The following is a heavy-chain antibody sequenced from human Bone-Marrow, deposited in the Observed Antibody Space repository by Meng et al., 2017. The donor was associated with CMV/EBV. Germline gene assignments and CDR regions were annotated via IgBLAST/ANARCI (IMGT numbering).Heavy chain of an antibody. J-gene: IGHJ6*02. V-gene: IGHV4-39*07. CDR3: ARVVRRLTHYLYYYAMDV. CDR1: GGSITSNSYY. CDR2: IYYDGST. D-gene: IGHD3-10*01. Sequence: TLSLTCTVSGGSITSNSYYWGWIRQPPGKGLEWIGSIYYDGSTYYRPSLKNRVTIAVHTSKNQFSLKVFSVTAADTATYYCARVVRRLTHYLYYYAMDVWGQGTSVTVSS.